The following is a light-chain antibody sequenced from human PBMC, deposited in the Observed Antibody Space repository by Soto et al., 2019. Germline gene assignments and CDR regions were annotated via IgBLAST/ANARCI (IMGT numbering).Light chain of an antibody. V-gene: IGKV4-1*01. CDR1: QSVLYSSNNKNS. CDR2: WAS. Sequence: DIVMTQSPDSLTVSLGERATTNCKSSQSVLYSSNNKNSIAWYQQKPGQPPRLLIYWASTRESGVPDRFSGSGCGSDFTLSISSLQAEDVAVYVCYRYEQTPPWKFGRGTKVEIK. J-gene: IGKJ1*01. CDR3: YRYEQTPPWK.